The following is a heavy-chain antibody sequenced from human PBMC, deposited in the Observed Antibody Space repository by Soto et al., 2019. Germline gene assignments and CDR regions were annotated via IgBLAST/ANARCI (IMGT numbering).Heavy chain of an antibody. Sequence: QVQLVESGGGLVKPGGSLRLSCAASGFTFSDYYMSWIRQAPGKGREWVSYISSSSSSTNDADSVKGRFTISRENANNPRYLQMTPLRAEESAIYSYAREGGAGELWLTFAHWGQGTLVTVS. D-gene: IGHD5-18*01. CDR3: AREGGAGELWLTFAH. CDR1: GFTFSDYY. CDR2: ISSSSSST. V-gene: IGHV3-11*05. J-gene: IGHJ4*02.